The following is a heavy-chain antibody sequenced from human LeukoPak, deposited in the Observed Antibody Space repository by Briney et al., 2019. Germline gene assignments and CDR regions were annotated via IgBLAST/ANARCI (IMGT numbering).Heavy chain of an antibody. CDR1: GGSISSYY. J-gene: IGHJ4*02. D-gene: IGHD6-13*01. CDR3: ARGVYIAAAQYGY. V-gene: IGHV4-59*01. CDR2: IYYSGTT. Sequence: SETPSLTCTVSGGSISSYYWNWIRQPPGKGLEWIGYIYYSGTTNYNPSLKSRVTISVDTSKNQFSLKLSSVTAADTAVYYCARGVYIAAAQYGYWGQGTLVTVSS.